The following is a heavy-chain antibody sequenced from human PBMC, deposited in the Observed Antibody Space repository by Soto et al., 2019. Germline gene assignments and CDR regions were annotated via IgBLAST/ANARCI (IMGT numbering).Heavy chain of an antibody. Sequence: ASVKVSCKDSGYTFTSYPMHWVRQAPGQGLEWMGWINAGKGDTKYSQKFQGRVTITRDTYAITAYMVLSNLRSEDTAVYYCVRDWTHYDSSGPGDYWGQGPLVTVSS. J-gene: IGHJ4*02. CDR1: GYTFTSYP. CDR3: VRDWTHYDSSGPGDY. D-gene: IGHD3-22*01. CDR2: INAGKGDT. V-gene: IGHV1-3*01.